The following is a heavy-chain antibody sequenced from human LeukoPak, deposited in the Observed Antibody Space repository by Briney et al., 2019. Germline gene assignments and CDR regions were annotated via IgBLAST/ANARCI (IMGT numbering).Heavy chain of an antibody. CDR2: IKSKTDGGTT. CDR1: GVTFSNAW. D-gene: IGHD6-13*01. Sequence: GGSLRLSCAASGVTFSNAWMNWVHQAPGKGLEWVGRIKSKTDGGTTVYAAPVKGRFTISRDDSKNTLYLQMNSLKTEDTALYYCTTGEVPYIAAAGTDYYYYYMDVWGKGTTVTVAS. CDR3: TTGEVPYIAAAGTDYYYYYMDV. V-gene: IGHV3-15*01. J-gene: IGHJ6*03.